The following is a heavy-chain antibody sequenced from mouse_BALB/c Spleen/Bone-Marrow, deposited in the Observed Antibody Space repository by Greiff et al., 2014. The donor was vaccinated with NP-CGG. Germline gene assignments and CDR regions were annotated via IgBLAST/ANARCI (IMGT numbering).Heavy chain of an antibody. CDR1: GFTFSDYY. V-gene: IGHV5-4*02. CDR3: SRAYGYDAWFAY. J-gene: IGHJ3*01. D-gene: IGHD2-2*01. CDR2: ISDGGGYT. Sequence: EVHLVESGGGLVKPGGSLKLSCAVSGFTFSDYYMYWVRQTPETRLEWVATISDGGGYTYYSDSVKGRFTISRDNAKNNLYLQMNSLRSEDTSMYFCSRAYGYDAWFAYWGQGTLVTVSA.